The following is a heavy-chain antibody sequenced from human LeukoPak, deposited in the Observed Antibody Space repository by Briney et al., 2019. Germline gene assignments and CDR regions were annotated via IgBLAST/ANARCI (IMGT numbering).Heavy chain of an antibody. CDR1: GYTFTSYG. Sequence: ASVKVSCKASGYTFTSYGISWVRQAPGQGLEWMGWISAYNGNTNYAQKLQGRVTMTTDTSTSTAYMELRSLRSDDTAVYYCARDGLYSGSYPSPGYWGQRTLVTVSS. CDR3: ARDGLYSGSYPSPGY. J-gene: IGHJ4*02. D-gene: IGHD1-26*01. CDR2: ISAYNGNT. V-gene: IGHV1-18*01.